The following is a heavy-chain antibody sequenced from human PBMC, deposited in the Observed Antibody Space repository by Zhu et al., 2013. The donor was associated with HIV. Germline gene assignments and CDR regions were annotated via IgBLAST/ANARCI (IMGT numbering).Heavy chain of an antibody. CDR2: MNPKSGNT. V-gene: IGHV1-8*01. Sequence: QVQLVQSGAEVKKPGASVKVSCKASGYSFSNHDINWVRQTTGQGLEWIGWMNPKSGNTGYAEKFQGRITLSRNASITTAYMELSSLRSDDTAVYYCARAASYCDAFSCFGLDSWGQGTLVTVSS. J-gene: IGHJ4*02. D-gene: IGHD2-21*01. CDR3: ARAASYCDAFSCFGLDS. CDR1: GYSFSNHD.